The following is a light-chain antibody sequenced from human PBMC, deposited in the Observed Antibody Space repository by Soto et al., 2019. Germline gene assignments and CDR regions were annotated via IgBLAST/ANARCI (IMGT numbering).Light chain of an antibody. CDR2: DVS. CDR1: QGISSA. Sequence: AIRLTQSPSSLSASVGDRVTITCRASQGISSALAWYQQRPGKAPKLLIYDVSNLESGVPSRFSGSRSGPDFTLTISSLQPEDFATYYCQQFNNYPMTFGQGTKLEIK. V-gene: IGKV1D-13*01. J-gene: IGKJ2*01. CDR3: QQFNNYPMT.